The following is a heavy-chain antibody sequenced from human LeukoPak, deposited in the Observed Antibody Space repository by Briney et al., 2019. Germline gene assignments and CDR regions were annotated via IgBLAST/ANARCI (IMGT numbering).Heavy chain of an antibody. J-gene: IGHJ6*04. CDR2: ISAYNGNT. Sequence: ASVKVSCKASGYTFTSYGISWVRQAPGQGLEWMGWISAYNGNTNYAQKLQGRVTMTTDTSTSTAYMELRSLRSDDTAVYYCARDPKWFGELLPYGTDVWGKGTTVTVSS. D-gene: IGHD3-10*01. CDR1: GYTFTSYG. V-gene: IGHV1-18*04. CDR3: ARDPKWFGELLPYGTDV.